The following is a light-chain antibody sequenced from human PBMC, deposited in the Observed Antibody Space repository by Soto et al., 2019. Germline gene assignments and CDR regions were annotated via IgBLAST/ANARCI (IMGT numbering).Light chain of an antibody. Sequence: QSVLTQPPSASGTPGQRVIVSCSGSSSNIGKNTVNWYQQLPGTAPKLLIYTNDQRPSGVPDRFSGSKSGTSASLAISGLQSEDEADYYCAAWDDSLNGPVFGGRTKVTVL. CDR3: AAWDDSLNGPV. V-gene: IGLV1-44*01. CDR2: TND. J-gene: IGLJ2*01. CDR1: SSNIGKNT.